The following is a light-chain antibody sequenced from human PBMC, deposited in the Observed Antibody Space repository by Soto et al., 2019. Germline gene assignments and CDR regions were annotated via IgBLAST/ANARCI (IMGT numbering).Light chain of an antibody. Sequence: EIIMTQSPVTPPRSPAERVILSRRTSQSVGTNLAWYQQNPGQAPRLLIYDASTRATGISARFSGSGSGTEFTLTISSLQSEDFAVYYCQQYHNWPITFGQGTRLEIK. CDR3: QQYHNWPIT. CDR1: QSVGTN. V-gene: IGKV3-15*01. J-gene: IGKJ5*01. CDR2: DAS.